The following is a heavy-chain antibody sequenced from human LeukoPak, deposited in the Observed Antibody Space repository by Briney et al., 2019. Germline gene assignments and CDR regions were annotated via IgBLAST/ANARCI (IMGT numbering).Heavy chain of an antibody. J-gene: IGHJ3*02. CDR3: ARLGGLVGNAFDI. CDR1: GHSFTSYW. V-gene: IGHV5-51*01. CDR2: IYPGDSDT. D-gene: IGHD3/OR15-3a*01. Sequence: GESLKISCKGSGHSFTSYWIGWVRQMPGKGLEWMGIIYPGDSDTRYSPSFQGQVTISADKSISTAYLQWSSLKASDTSMYYCARLGGLVGNAFDIWGQGTMVTVSS.